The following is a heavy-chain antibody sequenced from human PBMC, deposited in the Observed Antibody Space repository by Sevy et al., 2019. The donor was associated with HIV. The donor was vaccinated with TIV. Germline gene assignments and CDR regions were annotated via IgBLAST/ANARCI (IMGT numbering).Heavy chain of an antibody. J-gene: IGHJ4*02. V-gene: IGHV4-39*01. Sequence: SETLSLTCTVSGGSISSSSYYWGWIRQPPGKGLEWIGSIYYSGSTYYNPSLKSRVTISVDTSKNQFSLKLCSVTAADTAVYYCARQGGGSTADYWGQGTLVTVSS. CDR1: GGSISSSSYY. CDR2: IYYSGST. D-gene: IGHD3-10*01. CDR3: ARQGGGSTADY.